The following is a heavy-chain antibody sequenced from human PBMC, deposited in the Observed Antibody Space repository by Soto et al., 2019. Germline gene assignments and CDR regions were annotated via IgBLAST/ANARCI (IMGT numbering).Heavy chain of an antibody. D-gene: IGHD3-10*01. CDR1: GGTFSSYA. CDR3: AVEWLIRGAGDYYYYYGMDV. CDR2: IIPIFGTA. V-gene: IGHV1-69*13. Sequence: SVKVSCKASGGTFSSYAISWVRQAPGQGLEWMGGIIPIFGTANYAQKFQGRVTITADESTSTAYMELSSLRSEDTAVYYCAVEWLIRGAGDYYYYYGMDVWGQGTTVTVSS. J-gene: IGHJ6*02.